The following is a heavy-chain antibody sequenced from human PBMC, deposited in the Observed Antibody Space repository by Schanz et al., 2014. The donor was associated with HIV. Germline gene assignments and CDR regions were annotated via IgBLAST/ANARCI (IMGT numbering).Heavy chain of an antibody. J-gene: IGHJ4*02. D-gene: IGHD3-9*01. Sequence: QVQLVQSGAEVKKPGASVKVSCKASGYTFTDNYMHWVRQAPGQGLEWMGWINPNSGGTNFSQKFQGRVTMTRDTSTSTVYMQLSSLTSDDTAVYYCARGDILTGLYPYYFDSWGQGTLVTVSS. CDR2: INPNSGGT. CDR3: ARGDILTGLYPYYFDS. V-gene: IGHV1-2*02. CDR1: GYTFTDNY.